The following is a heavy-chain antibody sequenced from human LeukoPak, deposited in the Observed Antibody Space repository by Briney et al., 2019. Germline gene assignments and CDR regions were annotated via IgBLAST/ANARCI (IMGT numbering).Heavy chain of an antibody. J-gene: IGHJ4*02. D-gene: IGHD1-1*01. V-gene: IGHV3-9*01. Sequence: GGSLRLSCAASGFTFDDYAMHWVRQAPGKGLEWVSGISWNSGSIGYADSVKGRFTISRDNAKKSVYLQMNSLRAEDTAVYYCARDHRTGTFDYWGQGTLVTVSS. CDR2: ISWNSGSI. CDR1: GFTFDDYA. CDR3: ARDHRTGTFDY.